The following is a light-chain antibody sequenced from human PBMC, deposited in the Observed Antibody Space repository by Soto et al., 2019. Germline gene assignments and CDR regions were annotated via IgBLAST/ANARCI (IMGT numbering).Light chain of an antibody. J-gene: IGLJ1*01. CDR1: SSDVGGYNY. CDR2: DVD. Sequence: QSALTQPRSVSGSPGQSVTISCTGTSSDVGGYNYVSWYQHHPGKAPKLMIYDVDKRPSGVPGRFSGSKSGNTASLTISGLQAEDEADYYCCSYAGSYPVVFGTGTKGTAL. V-gene: IGLV2-11*01. CDR3: CSYAGSYPVV.